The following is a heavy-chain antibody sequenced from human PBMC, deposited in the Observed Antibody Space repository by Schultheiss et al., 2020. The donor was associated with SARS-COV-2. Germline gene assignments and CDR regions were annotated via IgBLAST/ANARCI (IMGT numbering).Heavy chain of an antibody. Sequence: SETLSLTCTVSGGSISTNSRYWGWIRQPPGKGLEWIGNIYYSGNTNYNPSLKSRVTMSVDTSKNQFSLKLSSVTAADTAVYYCARNKGYYAYYFDYWGQGTLVTVSS. D-gene: IGHD1-26*01. CDR2: IYYSGNT. CDR1: GGSISTNSRY. J-gene: IGHJ4*02. CDR3: ARNKGYYAYYFDY. V-gene: IGHV4-39*07.